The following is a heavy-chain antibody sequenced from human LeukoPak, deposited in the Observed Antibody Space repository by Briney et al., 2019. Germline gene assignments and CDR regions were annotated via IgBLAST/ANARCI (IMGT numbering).Heavy chain of an antibody. V-gene: IGHV4-59*01. CDR3: ARLNYYVSYGMDV. CDR1: GGSISSYY. CDR2: IYYSGST. J-gene: IGHJ6*02. Sequence: KPSETLSLTCTVSGGSISSYYWSWIRQPPGKGLEWIGYIYYSGSTNYNPSLKSRVTISVDTSKNQFSLKLSSATAADTAVYYCARLNYYVSYGMDVWGQGTTVTVSS.